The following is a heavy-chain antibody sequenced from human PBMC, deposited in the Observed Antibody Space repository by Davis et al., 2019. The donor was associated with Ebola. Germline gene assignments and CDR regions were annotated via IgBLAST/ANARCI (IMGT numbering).Heavy chain of an antibody. CDR3: ARLACTSSSCYTGNYYYYYGVDV. J-gene: IGHJ6*02. CDR2: IKQDGSEK. CDR1: GFTFSSYW. Sequence: GESLKISCAASGFTFSSYWMSWVRQAPGKGLEWVANIKQDGSEKYYVDSVKGRFTISRDNAKNSLYLQMNSLRAEDTAVYYCARLACTSSSCYTGNYYYYYGVDVWGQGTTVTVSS. D-gene: IGHD2-2*02. V-gene: IGHV3-7*01.